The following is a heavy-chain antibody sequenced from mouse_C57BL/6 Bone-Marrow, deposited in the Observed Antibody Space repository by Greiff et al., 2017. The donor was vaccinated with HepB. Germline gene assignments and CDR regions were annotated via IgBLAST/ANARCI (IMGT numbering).Heavy chain of an antibody. CDR1: GFTFSDYY. CDR3: SRRSYYGSYWYFDV. J-gene: IGHJ1*03. D-gene: IGHD1-1*01. V-gene: IGHV5-12*01. Sequence: EVQVVESGGGLVQPGGSLKLSCAASGFTFSDYYMYWVRQTPEKRLEWVAYISNGGGSTYYPDTVKGRFPISRDNAKNTLYLQMSRLKSEDTAMYYCSRRSYYGSYWYFDVWGTGTTVTVSS. CDR2: ISNGGGST.